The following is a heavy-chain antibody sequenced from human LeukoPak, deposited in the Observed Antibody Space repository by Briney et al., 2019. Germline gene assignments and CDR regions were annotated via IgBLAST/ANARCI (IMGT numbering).Heavy chain of an antibody. Sequence: SETLSLTCAVYGGSLSGYYWSWIRQPPGKGLEWIGEINHSGSTNYNPSLKSRVTISVDTSKNQFSLKLSSVTAADTAVYYCARHYYYYYMDVWGKGTTVTVPS. V-gene: IGHV4-34*01. CDR3: ARHYYYYYMDV. CDR2: INHSGST. CDR1: GGSLSGYY. J-gene: IGHJ6*03.